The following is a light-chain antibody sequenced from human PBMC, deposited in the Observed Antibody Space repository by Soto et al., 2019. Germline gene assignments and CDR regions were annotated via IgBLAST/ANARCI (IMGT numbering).Light chain of an antibody. CDR3: CSYAGSSTWV. CDR2: EGS. V-gene: IGLV2-23*01. CDR1: SSDVGSYNL. Sequence: QSALTQPASVSGSPGQSITISCNGTSSDVGSYNLVSWYQQHPGKAPKRMIYEGSKRPSGVSNRFSGSKSGNTASLTISGRQAEAEADYYCCSYAGSSTWVFGGGTKLTVL. J-gene: IGLJ3*02.